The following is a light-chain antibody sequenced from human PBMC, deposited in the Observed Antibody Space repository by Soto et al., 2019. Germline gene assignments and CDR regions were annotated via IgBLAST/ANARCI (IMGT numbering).Light chain of an antibody. J-gene: IGKJ1*01. CDR1: QSVSSN. CDR3: QQYDTWPRT. Sequence: EIVMTQSPASLSVPPGERATLSCRASQSVSSNFAWYLQKPGQAPRLLIYGASTRATAVPARFTASGFGTEFTLTISSLQSDDFGVYYCQQYDTWPRTFGQGTKVEIK. V-gene: IGKV3-15*01. CDR2: GAS.